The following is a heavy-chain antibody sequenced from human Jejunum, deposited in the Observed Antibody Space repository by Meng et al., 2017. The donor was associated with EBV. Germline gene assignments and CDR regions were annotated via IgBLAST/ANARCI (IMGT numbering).Heavy chain of an antibody. J-gene: IGHJ4*02. CDR3: ARDFSSGYFAY. D-gene: IGHD3-22*01. V-gene: IGHV4-61*01. CDR1: GGSVSSGSYY. CDR2: VSDYGST. Sequence: VHLQVSGPGLGKPSETLSLPCAGSGGSVSSGSYYWSWIRQPPGKGLEWIGFVSDYGSTRYNSSLKSRITISADTSKNQFSLKLTSVTPADTAIYYCARDFSSGYFAYWGQGTLVTVSS.